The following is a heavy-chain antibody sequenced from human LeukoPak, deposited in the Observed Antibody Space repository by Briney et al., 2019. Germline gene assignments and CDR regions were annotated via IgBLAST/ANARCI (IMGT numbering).Heavy chain of an antibody. V-gene: IGHV3-7*01. CDR2: VNRDGSET. CDR3: ARAPHYSNYGPYYYGMDV. J-gene: IGHJ6*02. D-gene: IGHD4-11*01. Sequence: GGSLRLSCAASGFALSSHWMTWVRQVPGRGPEWVANVNRDGSETYYLDSVKGRFTISKDNAKNSLYLQMNSLRAEDTAVYYCARAPHYSNYGPYYYGMDVWGQGTTVTVSS. CDR1: GFALSSHW.